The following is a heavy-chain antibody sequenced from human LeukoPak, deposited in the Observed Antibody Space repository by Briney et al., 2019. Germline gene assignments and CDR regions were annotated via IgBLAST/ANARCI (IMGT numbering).Heavy chain of an antibody. CDR1: GYIFTSYY. V-gene: IGHV1-46*01. Sequence: ASVKVSCKASGYIFTSYYMHWVRQAPGQGLEWMGIINPRGGSTSYAQKFQGRVTMTRDTSTSTVYMELSSLRSEDTAVYYCARDHLYCSSTSCYSHYYGMDVWGQGTTVTVSS. J-gene: IGHJ6*02. CDR2: INPRGGST. CDR3: ARDHLYCSSTSCYSHYYGMDV. D-gene: IGHD2-2*02.